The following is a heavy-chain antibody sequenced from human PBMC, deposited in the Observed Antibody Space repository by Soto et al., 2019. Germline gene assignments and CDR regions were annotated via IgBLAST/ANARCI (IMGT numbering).Heavy chain of an antibody. V-gene: IGHV4-30-4*01. D-gene: IGHD3-16*02. CDR2: IYYSGST. CDR1: GGSISSGDYY. Sequence: QVQLQESGPGLVKPSQTLSLTCTVSGGSISSGDYYWSWIRQPPGKGLEWIGYIYYSGSTYYNPSLKSRVTISVDTSKSQFSLKLSSVTAADTAVYYCAASSDYVWGSYRSIDYWGQGTLVTVSS. CDR3: AASSDYVWGSYRSIDY. J-gene: IGHJ4*02.